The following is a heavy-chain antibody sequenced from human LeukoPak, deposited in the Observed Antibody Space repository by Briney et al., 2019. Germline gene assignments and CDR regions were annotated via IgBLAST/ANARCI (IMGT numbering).Heavy chain of an antibody. V-gene: IGHV1-8*01. CDR3: ATVYGSAFYDAFDI. Sequence: GASVKVSCKASGYTFTSYDINWVRQATGQGLEWMGWMNPKNGRTDYAQKFLGRVTFTRDTSISTAYMDLSSLRSEDTAVYYCATVYGSAFYDAFDIWGQGTMVTVPS. J-gene: IGHJ3*02. D-gene: IGHD3-10*01. CDR2: MNPKNGRT. CDR1: GYTFTSYD.